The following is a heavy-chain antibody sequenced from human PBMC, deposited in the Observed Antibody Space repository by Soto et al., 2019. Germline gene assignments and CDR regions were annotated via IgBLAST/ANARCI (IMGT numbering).Heavy chain of an antibody. V-gene: IGHV1-2*02. CDR3: AKGGSSWTEWFDP. D-gene: IGHD6-13*01. CDR2: INPSSGGT. J-gene: IGHJ5*02. CDR1: GYPLTAKY. Sequence: ASVKVSCKASGYPLTAKYLHWVRQAPGQGLEWMGWINPSSGGTKEAQKFRGRVTMTRDTSISAAYMELSRLTSDDTAVYYCAKGGSSWTEWFDPWGQGTLVTVST.